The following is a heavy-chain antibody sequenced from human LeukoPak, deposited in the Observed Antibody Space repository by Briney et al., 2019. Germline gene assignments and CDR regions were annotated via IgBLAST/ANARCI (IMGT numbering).Heavy chain of an antibody. J-gene: IGHJ3*02. CDR2: IRSKANSYAT. D-gene: IGHD4-17*01. Sequence: WIRQPAGKGLEWIGRIRSKANSYATAYAASVKGRFTISRDDSKNTAYLQMNSLKTEDTAVYYCTAYGEYDAFDIWGQGTMVTVSS. CDR3: TAYGEYDAFDI. V-gene: IGHV3-73*01.